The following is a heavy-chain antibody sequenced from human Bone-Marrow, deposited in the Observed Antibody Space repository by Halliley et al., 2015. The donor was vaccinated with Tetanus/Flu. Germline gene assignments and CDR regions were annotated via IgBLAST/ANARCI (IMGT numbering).Heavy chain of an antibody. V-gene: IGHV4-59*12. CDR3: GRVTNFNYDYWSGFDY. Sequence: IGYGFYRGAPNYSPSLKCRVTISLDMSKNQFSLNLDSVIAADTATYYCGRVTNFNYDYWSGFDYWGQGILVAVSS. D-gene: IGHD3-3*01. J-gene: IGHJ4*02. CDR2: GFYRGAP.